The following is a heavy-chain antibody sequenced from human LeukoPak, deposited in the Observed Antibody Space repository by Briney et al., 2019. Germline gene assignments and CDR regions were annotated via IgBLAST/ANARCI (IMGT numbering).Heavy chain of an antibody. V-gene: IGHV1-2*02. J-gene: IGHJ4*02. CDR1: GYTFTGYY. Sequence: GASVKVSCKASGYTFTGYYMHWVRQAPGQGLEWMGWINPNSGGTNYAQKFQGRVTMTRDTSISTAYMELSRLRSDDTAVYYCARAPRGQLLSSEIDYWGQGTLVTVSS. D-gene: IGHD2-2*01. CDR2: INPNSGGT. CDR3: ARAPRGQLLSSEIDY.